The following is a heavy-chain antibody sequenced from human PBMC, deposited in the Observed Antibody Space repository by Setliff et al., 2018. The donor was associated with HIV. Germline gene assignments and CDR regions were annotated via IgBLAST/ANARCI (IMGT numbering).Heavy chain of an antibody. V-gene: IGHV4-59*08. J-gene: IGHJ3*02. Sequence: PSETLSLTCTVSGDSISSYYWSWIRQPPGKGLEWIGYIYYSGSIYYNPSLKSRVTISVDTSKNQFSLKLSSVIAADTAVYYCARASSRLNCSGGSCYRAPYAFDIWGQGTMVTVSS. CDR3: ARASSRLNCSGGSCYRAPYAFDI. D-gene: IGHD2-15*01. CDR2: IYYSGSI. CDR1: GDSISSYY.